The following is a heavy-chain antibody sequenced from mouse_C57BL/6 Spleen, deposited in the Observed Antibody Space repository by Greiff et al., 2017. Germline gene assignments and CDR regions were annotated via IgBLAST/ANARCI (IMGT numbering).Heavy chain of an antibody. J-gene: IGHJ3*01. V-gene: IGHV5-9-1*02. CDR2: ISSGGDYI. CDR3: TREGVEIRDGYYLFAY. Sequence: EVKLMESGEGLVKPGGSLKLSCAASGFTFSSYAMSWVRQTPEKRLEWVAYISSGGDYIYYADTVKGRFTISRDNARNTLYLQMSSLKSEDTAMYYCTREGVEIRDGYYLFAYWGQGTLVTVSA. D-gene: IGHD2-3*01. CDR1: GFTFSSYA.